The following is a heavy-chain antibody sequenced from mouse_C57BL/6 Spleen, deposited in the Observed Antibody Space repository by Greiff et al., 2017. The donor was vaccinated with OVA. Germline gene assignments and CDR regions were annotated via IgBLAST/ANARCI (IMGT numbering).Heavy chain of an antibody. CDR2: IRSKSNNYAT. D-gene: IGHD1-1*01. Sequence: DVQLQESGGGLVQPKGSLKLSCAASGFSFNTYAMNWVRQAPGKGLEWVARIRSKSNNYATYYADSVKDRFTISRDDSESMLYLQMNNLKTEDTAMYYCVRQNYYGRGDYFDYWGQGTTLTVSS. V-gene: IGHV10-1*01. J-gene: IGHJ2*01. CDR1: GFSFNTYA. CDR3: VRQNYYGRGDYFDY.